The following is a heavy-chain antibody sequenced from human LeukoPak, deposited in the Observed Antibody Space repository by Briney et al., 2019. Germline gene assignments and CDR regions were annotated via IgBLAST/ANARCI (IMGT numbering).Heavy chain of an antibody. CDR1: GGSNSSGGYY. CDR3: ARVPYYYDSSGYTDPQFDY. V-gene: IGHV4-31*03. J-gene: IGHJ4*02. Sequence: KTSETLSLTCTVSGGSNSSGGYYWSWIRQHPGKGLEWIGYIYYSGSTYYNPSLKSRVTISVDTSKNQFSLKLSSVTAADTAVYYCARVPYYYDSSGYTDPQFDYWGQGTLVTVSS. D-gene: IGHD3-22*01. CDR2: IYYSGST.